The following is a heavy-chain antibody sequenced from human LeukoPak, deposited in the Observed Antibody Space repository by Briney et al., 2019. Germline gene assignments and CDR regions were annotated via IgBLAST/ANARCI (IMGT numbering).Heavy chain of an antibody. V-gene: IGHV1-58*01. CDR3: AASPDYYDSSGYSYYFDY. Sequence: SVKVSCKASGFTFTSSAVQWVRQARGQRLEWIGWIVVGSGNTNYAQKFQERVTITRDISTSTACMELSSLRSEDTAVYYCAASPDYYDSSGYSYYFDYWGQGTLVTVSS. CDR1: GFTFTSSA. D-gene: IGHD3-22*01. J-gene: IGHJ4*02. CDR2: IVVGSGNT.